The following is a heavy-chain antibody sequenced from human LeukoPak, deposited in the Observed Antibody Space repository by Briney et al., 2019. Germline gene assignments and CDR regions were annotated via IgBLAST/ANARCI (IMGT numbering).Heavy chain of an antibody. CDR2: A. J-gene: IGHJ4*02. V-gene: IGHV1-69*01. CDR3: ASSEYSSSWNGDY. Sequence: ANYVQKFKGRVTIIADESTSTAYMELSSLRSEDTAVYYCASSEYSSSWNGDYWGQGTLVTVSS. D-gene: IGHD6-13*01.